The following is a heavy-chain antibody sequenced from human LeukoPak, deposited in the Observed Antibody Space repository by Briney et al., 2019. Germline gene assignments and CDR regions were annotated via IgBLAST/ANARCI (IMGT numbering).Heavy chain of an antibody. J-gene: IGHJ6*03. D-gene: IGHD6-19*01. CDR1: GGSISSGSYY. CDR2: IYTSGST. Sequence: SETLSLTCTVSGGSISSGSYYWSWIRQPAGKGLEWIGRIYTSGSTNYNPSLKSRVTISVDTSKNQFSLKLSSVTAADTAVYYCARDLHSIAVAGYYMDVWGKGTTVTVSS. V-gene: IGHV4-61*02. CDR3: ARDLHSIAVAGYYMDV.